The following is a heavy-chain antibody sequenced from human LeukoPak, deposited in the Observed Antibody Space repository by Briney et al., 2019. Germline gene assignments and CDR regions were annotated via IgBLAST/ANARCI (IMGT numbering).Heavy chain of an antibody. CDR2: IKSKTDGGTT. CDR3: TTDSSGYYYY. V-gene: IGHV3-15*01. D-gene: IGHD3-22*01. Sequence: PGGSLRLSCAASRFTSSSYSMNWVRQAPGKGLEWVGRIKSKTDGGTTDYAAPVKGRFTISRDDSKNTLYLQMNSLKTEDTAVYYCTTDSSGYYYYWGQGTLVTVSS. CDR1: RFTSSSYS. J-gene: IGHJ4*02.